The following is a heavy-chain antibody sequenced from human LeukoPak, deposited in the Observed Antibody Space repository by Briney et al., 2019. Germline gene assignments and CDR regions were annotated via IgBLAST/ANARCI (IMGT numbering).Heavy chain of an antibody. CDR2: ISYDGSNK. V-gene: IGHV3-30-3*01. CDR3: ARAVRAISWDHFDY. CDR1: GFTFSSYA. D-gene: IGHD3-10*01. J-gene: IGHJ4*02. Sequence: GRSLRLSCAASGFTFSSYAMHWVRQAPGKGLEWVAVISYDGSNKYYADSVKGRFTISRDNSKNTLYLQMNSLRAEDTAVYYCARAVRAISWDHFDYWGQGTLVTVSS.